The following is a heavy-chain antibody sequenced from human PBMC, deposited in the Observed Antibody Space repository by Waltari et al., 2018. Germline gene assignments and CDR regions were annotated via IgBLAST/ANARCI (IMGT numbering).Heavy chain of an antibody. V-gene: IGHV3-23*01. J-gene: IGHJ4*02. CDR2: INTYGGST. CDR1: GFTFSRYA. CDR3: ARDGAYCGGDCYSFFDS. Sequence: EVQLLESGGGLVQPGGSLRLSCAASGFTFSRYAMTWVRQAPGKGLEWVSTINTYGGSTYYADSVKGRFTISRDNSKNTLYLQMNSLRAEDTAVYFCARDGAYCGGDCYSFFDSWGQGTLVTVSS. D-gene: IGHD2-21*01.